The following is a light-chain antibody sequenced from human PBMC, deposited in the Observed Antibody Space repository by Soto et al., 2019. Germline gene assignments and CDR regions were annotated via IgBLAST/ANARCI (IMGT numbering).Light chain of an antibody. V-gene: IGKV1-39*01. CDR1: QTISSY. Sequence: DIQMTQSPSSLSASVGDRVTITCRPSQTISSYLNWYQQKPGKAPKLLIYAASSLQSGVPSRFSGSGSGTDFTLTISCLQSEDFATYYCQQYYSYPRTFGQGTKVDIK. CDR3: QQYYSYPRT. J-gene: IGKJ1*01. CDR2: AAS.